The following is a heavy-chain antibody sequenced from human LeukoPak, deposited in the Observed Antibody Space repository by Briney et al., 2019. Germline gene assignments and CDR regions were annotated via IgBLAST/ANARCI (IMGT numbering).Heavy chain of an antibody. J-gene: IGHJ4*02. CDR2: ISSSSSYI. D-gene: IGHD6-6*01. CDR1: GFTFSSYN. Sequence: PGGSLRLSCAASGFTFSSYNMNWVRQAPGKGLEWVSSISSSSSYIYYADSVKGRFTISRDNAKNSLYLQMNSLRAEDTAVYYCARCSGVFGSSGYWGQGTLVTVSS. CDR3: ARCSGVFGSSGY. V-gene: IGHV3-21*01.